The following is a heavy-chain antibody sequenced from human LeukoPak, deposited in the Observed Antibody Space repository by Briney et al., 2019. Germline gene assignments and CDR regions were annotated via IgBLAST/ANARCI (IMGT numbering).Heavy chain of an antibody. D-gene: IGHD6-13*01. J-gene: IGHJ1*01. Sequence: KPGGSLRLSCAASGFTFSSYSMNWVRQAPGKGLEWVSGISSSSRYIYYADSLKGRITISRDNAKDSLYLQMNSLRAEDTAVYYCAKDAIAAAGTGYFQHWGQGTLVTVSS. CDR1: GFTFSSYS. CDR2: ISSSSRYI. V-gene: IGHV3-21*01. CDR3: AKDAIAAAGTGYFQH.